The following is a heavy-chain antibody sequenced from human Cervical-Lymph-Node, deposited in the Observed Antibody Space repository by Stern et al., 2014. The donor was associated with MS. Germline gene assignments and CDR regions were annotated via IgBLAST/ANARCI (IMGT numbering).Heavy chain of an antibody. D-gene: IGHD4-17*01. Sequence: EVQLVESGGGLIQPGGSLRLSCAASGFTFSKYPMAWVRQAPGKGLDWVSSISASGGRTFYMDSGKGRFTISRDNPKNTLFLQMDSLRVEDTAVYYCVKADDFGEYRAFEYWGQGALVTVSS. CDR3: VKADDFGEYRAFEY. CDR1: GFTFSKYP. J-gene: IGHJ4*02. CDR2: ISASGGRT. V-gene: IGHV3-23*04.